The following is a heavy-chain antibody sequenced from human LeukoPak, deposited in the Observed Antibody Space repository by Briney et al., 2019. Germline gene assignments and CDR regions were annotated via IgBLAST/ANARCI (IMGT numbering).Heavy chain of an antibody. CDR3: ARGEPGDSDAFDI. Sequence: SQTLSLTCTVSGGSISSGDYYWSWIRQPPGKGLEWIGYIYYSGTTYYNPSLKSRLTILLDTSKNHFSLKLSSVTGADTAVYYCARGEPGDSDAFDIWGQGTMVTVSS. V-gene: IGHV4-30-4*08. D-gene: IGHD2-21*02. CDR1: GGSISSGDYY. J-gene: IGHJ3*02. CDR2: IYYSGTT.